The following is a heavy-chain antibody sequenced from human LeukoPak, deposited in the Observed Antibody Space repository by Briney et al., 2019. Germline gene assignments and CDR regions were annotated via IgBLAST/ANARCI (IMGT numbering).Heavy chain of an antibody. V-gene: IGHV3-23*01. CDR3: AKASITMVRGVLNWFDP. J-gene: IGHJ5*02. CDR2: ISGSGGST. D-gene: IGHD3-10*01. Sequence: GGSLRLSCAASGFTFSSYAMSWVRQAPGKGLEWVSAISGSGGSTYYADSVKGRFTISRDNSKNTLYLQMNSLRAEDTAVYYCAKASITMVRGVLNWFDPWGQGTWSPSPQ. CDR1: GFTFSSYA.